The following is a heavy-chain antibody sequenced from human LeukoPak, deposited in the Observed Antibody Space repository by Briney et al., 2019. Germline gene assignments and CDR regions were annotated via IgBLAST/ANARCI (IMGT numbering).Heavy chain of an antibody. CDR2: IYHSGST. Sequence: SETLSLTCAVSGGSISSGGYSWSWLRQPPGKGLEWIGYIYHSGSTYYNPSLKSRVTISVDRSKNQFSLKLSSVTAADTAVYYCAREIGGSFARWGQGTLVTVSS. CDR3: AREIGGSFAR. J-gene: IGHJ4*02. CDR1: GGSISSGGYS. D-gene: IGHD3-9*01. V-gene: IGHV4-30-2*01.